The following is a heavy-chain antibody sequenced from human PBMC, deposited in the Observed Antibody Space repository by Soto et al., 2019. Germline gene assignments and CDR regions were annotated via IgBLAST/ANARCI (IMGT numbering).Heavy chain of an antibody. J-gene: IGHJ5*02. CDR1: GGSISSGGYS. D-gene: IGHD2-21*02. Sequence: SETLSLTCAVSGGSISSGGYSWSWIRQPPGKGLEWIGYIYHSGSTYYNPSLKSRVTISVDRSKNQFSLKLSSVTAADTAVYYCAGYIVVVTAIPYGWFDLWGQGTLVTVAS. V-gene: IGHV4-30-2*01. CDR2: IYHSGST. CDR3: AGYIVVVTAIPYGWFDL.